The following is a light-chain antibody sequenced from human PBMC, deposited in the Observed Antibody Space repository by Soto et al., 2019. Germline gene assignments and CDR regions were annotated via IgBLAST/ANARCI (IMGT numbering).Light chain of an antibody. Sequence: EIVLTQSPATLSVSPGERATLSCRASQSVSILLAWYQQTPGQAPRLLIYAASTRAAGVPDRFSASGSGTDFTLTISRLEPEDSAVYYCQQYKTFGQGTKVDIK. CDR3: QQYKT. V-gene: IGKV3-15*01. J-gene: IGKJ1*01. CDR1: QSVSIL. CDR2: AAS.